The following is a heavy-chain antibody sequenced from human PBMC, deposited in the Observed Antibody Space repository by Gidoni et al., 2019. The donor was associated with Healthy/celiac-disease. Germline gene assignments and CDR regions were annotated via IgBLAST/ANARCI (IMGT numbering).Heavy chain of an antibody. CDR1: GYSFTSYW. J-gene: IGHJ4*02. V-gene: IGHV5-51*01. Sequence: EVRLGQSGAEVKKPGESMKSSSKGSGYSFTSYWSGWVRQMPGKGMEWMGIISPGDSDTRYSPSFQGQVTTSADKSFSTTYLQWSSLKASDPAMYYCARHGGDSGSYRAYWGQGTLVTVSS. CDR3: ARHGGDSGSYRAY. CDR2: ISPGDSDT. D-gene: IGHD1-26*01.